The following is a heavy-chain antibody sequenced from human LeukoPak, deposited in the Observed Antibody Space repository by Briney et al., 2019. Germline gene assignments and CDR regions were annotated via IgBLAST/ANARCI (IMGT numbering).Heavy chain of an antibody. CDR2: ISAYNGNT. J-gene: IGHJ6*02. D-gene: IGHD3-22*01. Sequence: ASVKVSCKASGYTFTSYGISWVRQAPGQGLEWMGWISAYNGNTNYAQKLQGRVTMTTDTSTSTAYMELRSLRSDDTAVYYCARDRVPRYYDSSGSSYYYYYYGMDVWGQGTTVTVSS. CDR3: ARDRVPRYYDSSGSSYYYYYYGMDV. CDR1: GYTFTSYG. V-gene: IGHV1-18*01.